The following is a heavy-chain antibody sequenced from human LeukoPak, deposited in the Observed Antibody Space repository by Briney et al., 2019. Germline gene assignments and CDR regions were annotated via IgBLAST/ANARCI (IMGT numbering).Heavy chain of an antibody. J-gene: IGHJ4*02. Sequence: LPGGSLGLSCTASGFTFGDYAMSWVRQAPGKGLEWVGFIRSKAYGGTTEYAASVKGRFTISRDDSKSIAYLQMNSLRAEDTAVYYCANGLMKTLDYWGQGTLATVSS. CDR3: ANGLMKTLDY. CDR1: GFTFGDYA. CDR2: IRSKAYGGTT. V-gene: IGHV3-49*04. D-gene: IGHD2-8*01.